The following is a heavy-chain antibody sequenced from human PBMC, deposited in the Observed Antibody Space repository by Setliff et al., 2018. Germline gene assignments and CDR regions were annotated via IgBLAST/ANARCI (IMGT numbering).Heavy chain of an antibody. CDR2: INYSGST. CDR3: AKVDIDYIMTRDNTWQYFFYMDV. CDR1: GDSLSSGTQY. V-gene: IGHV4-39*01. J-gene: IGHJ6*03. Sequence: SETLSLTCSVLGDSLSSGTQYWAWIRQPPGKGLEWIGNINYSGSTYYNPSLKSRVTMSVDASKNQVSLKVTSVTAEDTAVYYCAKVDIDYIMTRDNTWQYFFYMDVWGRGTTVTSP. D-gene: IGHD5-12*01.